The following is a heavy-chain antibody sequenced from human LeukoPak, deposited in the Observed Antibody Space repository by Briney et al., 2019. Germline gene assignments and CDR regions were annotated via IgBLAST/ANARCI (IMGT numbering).Heavy chain of an antibody. V-gene: IGHV3-23*01. CDR3: AKDLPGGEDDHYGFDV. CDR1: GFTLAAFG. D-gene: IGHD3-10*01. Sequence: GGSLRLSCTASGFTLAAFGMSWVRQAPGKGLEWVSGITKNGRTAKLADSVRGRFSISRGTFTNKLYLQMNSLRGDDTAVYWCAKDLPGGEDDHYGFDVWGKGTTVTVSS. CDR2: ITKNGRTA. J-gene: IGHJ6*04.